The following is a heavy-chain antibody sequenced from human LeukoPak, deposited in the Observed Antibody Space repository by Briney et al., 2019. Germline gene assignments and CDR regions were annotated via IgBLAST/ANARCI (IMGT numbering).Heavy chain of an antibody. Sequence: GGSLRLSCAASGFTFDDYGMSWVRQAPGKGLEWVSGINWNGGSTGYAGSVKGRFTISRDNAKNSLYLQMNSLRAEDTALYYCARDDDTMVRGVPSYWGQGTLVTVSS. CDR1: GFTFDDYG. V-gene: IGHV3-20*04. CDR3: ARDDDTMVRGVPSY. J-gene: IGHJ4*02. D-gene: IGHD3-10*01. CDR2: INWNGGST.